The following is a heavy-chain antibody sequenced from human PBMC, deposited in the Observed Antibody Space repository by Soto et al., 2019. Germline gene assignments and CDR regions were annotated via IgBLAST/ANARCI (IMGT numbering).Heavy chain of an antibody. CDR3: ARDYSDACDY. D-gene: IGHD4-4*01. Sequence: EVQLLESGGGLVQPGGSLRLSCAVSGFTFSSFAMSWVRQAPGKGLEWVSVISSSGGTTYYADSVKGRFTISRDNSKNTLYLQMNSLRAEDTAVYYCARDYSDACDYLGQGTLVTVSS. CDR2: ISSSGGTT. V-gene: IGHV3-23*01. J-gene: IGHJ4*02. CDR1: GFTFSSFA.